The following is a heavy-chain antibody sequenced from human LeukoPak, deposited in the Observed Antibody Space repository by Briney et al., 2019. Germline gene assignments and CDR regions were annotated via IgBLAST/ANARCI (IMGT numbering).Heavy chain of an antibody. CDR1: GFTFSSYS. J-gene: IGHJ3*02. CDR3: ARGEYPHAFDI. CDR2: INGDGTII. D-gene: IGHD2-2*02. V-gene: IGHV3-74*01. Sequence: GGSLRLSCAASGFTFSSYSMNWARQAPGKGLVWVSRINGDGTIINYADSVKGRFTISRDNAKNTLYLQMNSLRAEDTALYYCARGEYPHAFDIWGQGTMVSVSS.